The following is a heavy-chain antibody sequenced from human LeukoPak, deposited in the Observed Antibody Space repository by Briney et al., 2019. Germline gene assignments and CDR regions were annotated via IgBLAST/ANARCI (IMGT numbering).Heavy chain of an antibody. CDR2: IYYSGNT. CDR1: GYSISSGYY. J-gene: IGHJ6*02. CDR3: ARDAPITIFGVVTYGMDV. V-gene: IGHV4-38-2*02. Sequence: SETLSLTCTVSGYSISSGYYWGWIRQPPGKGLEWIGSIYYSGNTFYNPSLKSRVTISVDTSKNLFSLKLSSVTAADTAVYYCARDAPITIFGVVTYGMDVWGQGTTVTVSS. D-gene: IGHD3-3*01.